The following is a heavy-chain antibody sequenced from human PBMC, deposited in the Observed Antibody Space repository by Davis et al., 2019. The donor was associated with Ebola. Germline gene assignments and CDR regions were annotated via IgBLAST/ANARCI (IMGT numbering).Heavy chain of an antibody. CDR2: INAGNGNT. V-gene: IGHV1-3*01. Sequence: ASVKVSCKASGYTFTSYAMHWVRQAPGQRLEWMGWINAGNGNTKYSQKFQGRVTMTRDTSTSTVYMELSSLRSEDTAVYYCARVGSGWYYYDYWGQGTLVTVSS. CDR3: ARVGSGWYYYDY. D-gene: IGHD6-19*01. CDR1: GYTFTSYA. J-gene: IGHJ4*02.